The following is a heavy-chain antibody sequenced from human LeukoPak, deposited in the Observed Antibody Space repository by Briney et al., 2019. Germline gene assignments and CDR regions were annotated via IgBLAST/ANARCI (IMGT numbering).Heavy chain of an antibody. CDR3: ARGGQYSVLRMVRGVMDYFDY. Sequence: SETPSLTCAVYGGSFSGYYWSWIRQPPGKGLEWIGEINHSGSTNYNPSLKSRVTISVDTSKNQFSLKLSSVTAADTAVYYCARGGQYSVLRMVRGVMDYFDYWGQGTLVTVSS. V-gene: IGHV4-34*01. CDR2: INHSGST. J-gene: IGHJ4*02. CDR1: GGSFSGYY. D-gene: IGHD3-10*01.